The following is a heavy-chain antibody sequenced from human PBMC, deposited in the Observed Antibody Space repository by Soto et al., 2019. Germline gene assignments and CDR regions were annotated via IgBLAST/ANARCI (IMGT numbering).Heavy chain of an antibody. Sequence: QVQLVESGGGLVKPGGSLRLSCAASGFTFSDYYMSWIRQAPGKGLEWVSYISSSSSYTNYADSVKVRFTISRDNAKNSLYLHMNCLRDKNTAVYYCARDRNVGSGWYFDYWGQGTLVTVSS. D-gene: IGHD6-19*01. CDR1: GFTFSDYY. V-gene: IGHV3-11*06. J-gene: IGHJ4*02. CDR2: ISSSSSYT. CDR3: ARDRNVGSGWYFDY.